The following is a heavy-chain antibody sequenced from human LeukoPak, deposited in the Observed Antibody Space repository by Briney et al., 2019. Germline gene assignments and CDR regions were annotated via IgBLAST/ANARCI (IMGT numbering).Heavy chain of an antibody. D-gene: IGHD1-26*01. V-gene: IGHV1-18*01. CDR1: GYTFTSYG. J-gene: IGHJ5*01. CDR3: ARATAGATSGDS. CDR2: ISAYNGNT. Sequence: ASVKVSCKASGYTFTSYGISWVRQAPGQGLEWMGWISAYNGNTNYAQKLQGRVTMTTDTSTSTAYMELRSLRSDDTAIYYCARATAGATSGDSWGQGTLVTVSS.